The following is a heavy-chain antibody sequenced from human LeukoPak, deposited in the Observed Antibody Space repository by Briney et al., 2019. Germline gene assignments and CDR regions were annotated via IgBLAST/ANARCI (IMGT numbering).Heavy chain of an antibody. V-gene: IGHV4-4*07. CDR2: NYTSGST. CDR1: GGSISSYY. Sequence: SETLSLTCTVSGGSISSYYWSWIRQPAGKGLEWIGRNYTSGSTNYNPSLKSRVTISVVKSKNQYSLMLRSVTAADTAVYYCADRGEQQLVTGGYWGQGTLVTVSS. D-gene: IGHD6-13*01. CDR3: ADRGEQQLVTGGY. J-gene: IGHJ4*02.